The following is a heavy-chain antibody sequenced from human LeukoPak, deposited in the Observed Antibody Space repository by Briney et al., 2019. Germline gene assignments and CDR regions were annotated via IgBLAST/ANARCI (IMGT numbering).Heavy chain of an antibody. D-gene: IGHD2-15*01. CDR3: AKDSLRYCSGGSCPVDY. Sequence: PGRSLRLSCAASGFTFSSYGMHWVRQAPGKGLEWVAVISYDGSNKYYADSVKGRFTISRDNSKSTLYLQMNSLRAEDTAVYYCAKDSLRYCSGGSCPVDYWGQGTLVTVSS. J-gene: IGHJ4*02. V-gene: IGHV3-30*18. CDR1: GFTFSSYG. CDR2: ISYDGSNK.